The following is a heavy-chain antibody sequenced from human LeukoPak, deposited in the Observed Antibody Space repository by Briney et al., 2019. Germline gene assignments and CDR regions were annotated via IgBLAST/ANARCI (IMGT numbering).Heavy chain of an antibody. Sequence: SETLSLTCTVSGGSISSGGYYWDWIRQHPGKGLEWIGYICYSGSTCYNPSLRSRVTKSVDTSKNQFSLKLRSVTAADTAVYYCASAYCTTTYCYIDYWGQGTLVTVSS. CDR3: ASAYCTTTYCYIDY. D-gene: IGHD2-2*02. V-gene: IGHV4-31*03. J-gene: IGHJ4*02. CDR1: GGSISSGGYY. CDR2: ICYSGST.